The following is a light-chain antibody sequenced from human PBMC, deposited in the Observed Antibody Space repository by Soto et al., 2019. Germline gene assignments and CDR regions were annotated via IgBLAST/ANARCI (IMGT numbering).Light chain of an antibody. CDR2: EVS. CDR1: SSDVGGYNY. Sequence: QSAPTQPASVSGSPGQSITISCTGTSSDVGGYNYVSWYQQHPGKAPKLMIYEVSNRPSGVSYRFSGSKSGNTASLTISGLQAEDEADYYCSSHTSSNTRVFGTGTKLTVL. J-gene: IGLJ1*01. V-gene: IGLV2-14*01. CDR3: SSHTSSNTRV.